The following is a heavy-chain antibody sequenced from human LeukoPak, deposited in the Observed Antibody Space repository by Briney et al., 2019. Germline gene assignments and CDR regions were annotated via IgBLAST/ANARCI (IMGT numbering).Heavy chain of an antibody. Sequence: ASVKVSRKASGYSFTGYYLHWVRQAPGQGAEWMGWINPNSGDTYYAQMFRDRVTMTRDTSITTAYMELSRLRSDDRAVYYCAREAHGSGTYYSEYWGQGTLVTVSS. D-gene: IGHD3-10*01. J-gene: IGHJ4*02. CDR3: AREAHGSGTYYSEY. CDR2: INPNSGDT. CDR1: GYSFTGYY. V-gene: IGHV1-2*02.